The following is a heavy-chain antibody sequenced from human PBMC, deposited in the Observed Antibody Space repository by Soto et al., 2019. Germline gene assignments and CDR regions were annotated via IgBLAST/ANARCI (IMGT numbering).Heavy chain of an antibody. Sequence: QVQLVQSGAEVKKPGSSVKVSCKASGGTFSSYAISWVRQAPGQWLEWMGGIIPIFGTANYAHKFQGRVTITADDSTSKAYMELSSLRSEDTAVYYCARDRGSYPGVYGMDVWGQGTTVTVSS. V-gene: IGHV1-69*12. CDR3: ARDRGSYPGVYGMDV. CDR1: GGTFSSYA. D-gene: IGHD1-26*01. J-gene: IGHJ6*02. CDR2: IIPIFGTA.